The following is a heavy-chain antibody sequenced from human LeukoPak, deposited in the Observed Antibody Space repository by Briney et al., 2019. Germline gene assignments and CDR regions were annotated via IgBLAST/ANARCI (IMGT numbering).Heavy chain of an antibody. CDR1: GFTFSSYW. D-gene: IGHD2-2*01. V-gene: IGHV3-7*01. J-gene: IGHJ4*02. CDR2: IKQDGSEK. Sequence: GGSLRLSCAASGFTFSSYWMSWVRQAPGKGLEWVANIKQDGSEKYYVDSVKGRFTISRDNAKNSLYLQMNSLRAEDTAVYYCARADCSSTNCYEFDYWGQGTLVTVSS. CDR3: ARADCSSTNCYEFDY.